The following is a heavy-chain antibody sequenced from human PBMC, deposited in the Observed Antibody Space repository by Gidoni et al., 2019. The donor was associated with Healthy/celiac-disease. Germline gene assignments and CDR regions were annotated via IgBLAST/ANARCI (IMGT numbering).Heavy chain of an antibody. CDR3: ARVRVGELLDY. V-gene: IGHV4-59*01. CDR1: GGSISRYY. Sequence: QVQLQESGPGLVKPSETLSLTCTVSGGSISRYYWSWIRQPPGNGLEWIGYIYYSGSTNYNPSLKSRVTISVDTSKNQFSLKLSSVTAADTAVYYCARVRVGELLDYWGQGTLVTVSS. J-gene: IGHJ4*02. D-gene: IGHD1-26*01. CDR2: IYYSGST.